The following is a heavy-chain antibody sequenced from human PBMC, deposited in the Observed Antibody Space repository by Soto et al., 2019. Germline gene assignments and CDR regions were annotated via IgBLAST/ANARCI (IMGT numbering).Heavy chain of an antibody. Sequence: EMQLVESGGGLVQPGGSLRLSCAGSGLTFRNDWLSWVRQAPGKGLEWVANINQDGSERYYADSVKGRFTISRDNSKSALYLQMNSLRAEDTAVYYCAKDISYSGSGNYPDGFDIWGQGTVVTVSS. CDR3: AKDISYSGSGNYPDGFDI. CDR2: INQDGSER. J-gene: IGHJ3*02. V-gene: IGHV3-7*01. CDR1: GLTFRNDW. D-gene: IGHD3-10*01.